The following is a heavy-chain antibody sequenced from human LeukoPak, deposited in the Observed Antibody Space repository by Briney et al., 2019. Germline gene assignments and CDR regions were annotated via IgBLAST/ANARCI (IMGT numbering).Heavy chain of an antibody. CDR3: AKAYGSGNYHHYFDY. CDR2: ISAGGGST. D-gene: IGHD3-10*01. V-gene: IGHV3-23*01. J-gene: IGHJ4*02. CDR1: GFPFSSYA. Sequence: SGGSLRLSCAASGFPFSSYAMSWVRQTPGKGLEWVSGISAGGGSTYYADSVKGRLTISRDNSKNTLYLQMDSLRAEDTAIYCCAKAYGSGNYHHYFDYWGQGTLVTVSS.